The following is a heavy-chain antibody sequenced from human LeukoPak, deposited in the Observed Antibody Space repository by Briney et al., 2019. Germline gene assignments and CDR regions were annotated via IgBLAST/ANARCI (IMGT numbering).Heavy chain of an antibody. CDR2: ISGSGDST. CDR3: ANLLRWEPY. V-gene: IGHV3-23*01. Sequence: GGSLRLSCAASGFTFSNYGMSWVRQAPGKGLEWVSAISGSGDSTYYADSVKGRFTISRDNSKNTLYLQMNSLRAEDTAVYYCANLLRWEPYWGQGTLVTVSS. D-gene: IGHD4-23*01. CDR1: GFTFSNYG. J-gene: IGHJ4*02.